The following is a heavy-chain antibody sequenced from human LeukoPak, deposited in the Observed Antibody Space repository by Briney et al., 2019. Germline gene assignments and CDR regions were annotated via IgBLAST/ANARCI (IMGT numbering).Heavy chain of an antibody. V-gene: IGHV3-21*06. CDR2: IHSGGSDI. J-gene: IGHJ4*02. D-gene: IGHD3-9*01. CDR3: ARGHYDILTGNYKWTPDY. Sequence: PGGSLRLSCVASGFTFSSYKMNWVRQAPGRGLEWASSIHSGGSDIYYADSVKGRFTVSRDNAKNSLFLQMNSLRAEDTALYYCARGHYDILTGNYKWTPDYWGQGTLVTVSS. CDR1: GFTFSSYK.